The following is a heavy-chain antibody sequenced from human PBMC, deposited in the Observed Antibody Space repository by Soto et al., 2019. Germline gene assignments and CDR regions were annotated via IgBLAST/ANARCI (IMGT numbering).Heavy chain of an antibody. CDR3: ATTNRSSAAFDI. CDR2: IYYSGST. CDR1: GGSISSGGYY. D-gene: IGHD2-8*01. J-gene: IGHJ3*02. Sequence: QVQLQESGPGLVKPSQTLSLTCTVSGGSISSGGYYWSWIRQHPGKGLEWIGYIYYSGSTYYNPSLKSRVTTSVDTSKNQFSLKLSSVTAADTAVYYCATTNRSSAAFDIWGQGTMVTVSS. V-gene: IGHV4-31*03.